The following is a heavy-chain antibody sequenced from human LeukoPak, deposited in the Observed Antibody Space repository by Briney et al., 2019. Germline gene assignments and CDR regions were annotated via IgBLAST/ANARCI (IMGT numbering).Heavy chain of an antibody. CDR2: IVVGSGNT. CDR1: GFTFTSSA. V-gene: IGHV1-58*02. D-gene: IGHD1-26*01. CDR3: AREGVGATTDDASDI. J-gene: IGHJ3*02. Sequence: GASVKVSCKASGFTFTSSAMQWVRQARGQRLEWIGWIVVGSGNTNYAQKLQGRVTMTTDTSTSTAYMELRSLRSDDTAVYYCAREGVGATTDDASDIWGQGTMVTVSS.